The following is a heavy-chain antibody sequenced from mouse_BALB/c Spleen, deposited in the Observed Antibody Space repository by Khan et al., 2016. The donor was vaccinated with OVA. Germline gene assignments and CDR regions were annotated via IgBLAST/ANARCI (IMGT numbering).Heavy chain of an antibody. Sequence: EVQLQESGPDLVKPSQSLSLTCTVTGYSITSGYSWHWIRQFPGNKLEWMGYIYHSGSINYNPSLKSRFSITRDTSTNLFFLQLNSVTTEDTATYYWARDGNYMDCWGQGTSVTLSS. J-gene: IGHJ4*01. CDR2: IYHSGSI. CDR3: ARDGNYMDC. V-gene: IGHV3-1*02. CDR1: GYSITSGYS. D-gene: IGHD2-1*01.